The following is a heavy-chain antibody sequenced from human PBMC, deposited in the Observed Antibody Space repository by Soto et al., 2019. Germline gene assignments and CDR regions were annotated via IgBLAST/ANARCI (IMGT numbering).Heavy chain of an antibody. V-gene: IGHV3-23*01. D-gene: IGHD5-12*01. CDR1: GFTFSSYA. CDR3: AKDVGYSGYDFLGMDV. J-gene: IGHJ6*02. CDR2: ISGSGGST. Sequence: GGSLRLSCAASGFTFSSYAMSWVRQAPGKGLEWVSAISGSGGSTYYADSVKGRFTISRDNSKNTLYLQMNSLRAEDTAVYYCAKDVGYSGYDFLGMDVWGQGTTVTVSS.